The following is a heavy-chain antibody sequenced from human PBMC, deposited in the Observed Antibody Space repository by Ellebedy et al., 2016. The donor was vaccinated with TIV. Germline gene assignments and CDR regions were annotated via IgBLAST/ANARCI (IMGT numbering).Heavy chain of an antibody. Sequence: GESLKISCAASGFTFSNYGMYWVRQAPGKGLEWVAIIWYDGSNEYYADSVKGRFTIARDNSMTTLYLEMNSLRAEDTAVNYCARDLDKSSGWYGGAAYWGQGTLVTVSS. CDR3: ARDLDKSSGWYGGAAY. CDR1: GFTFSNYG. J-gene: IGHJ4*02. D-gene: IGHD6-19*01. V-gene: IGHV3-33*01. CDR2: IWYDGSNE.